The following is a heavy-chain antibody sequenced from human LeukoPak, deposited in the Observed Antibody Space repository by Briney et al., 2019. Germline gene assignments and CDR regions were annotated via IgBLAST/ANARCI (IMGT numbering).Heavy chain of an antibody. CDR2: IYYSGST. Sequence: SETLSLTCTVSGGSISSYYWSWIRQPPGKGLEWIGYIYYSGSTNYNPSLKSRVTISVDTSKNQFSLKLSSVTAADTAVYCCASTRVGLWFDPWGQGTLVTVSS. CDR3: ASTRVGLWFDP. J-gene: IGHJ5*02. D-gene: IGHD3-10*02. CDR1: GGSISSYY. V-gene: IGHV4-59*01.